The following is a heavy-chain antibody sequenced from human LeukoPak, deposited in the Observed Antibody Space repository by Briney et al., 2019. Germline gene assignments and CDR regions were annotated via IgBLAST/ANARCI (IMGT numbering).Heavy chain of an antibody. CDR3: AHIMDTAMVTLPDDAFDI. V-gene: IGHV6-1*01. CDR1: GGSVSSNSAA. J-gene: IGHJ3*02. Sequence: SQTLSLTCALSGGSVSSNSAAWNWLRQSPSRGLEWLGRTYYRSKWYNDYAVSVKSRITINPDTSKNQFSLKLSSVTAADTAVYYCAHIMDTAMVTLPDDAFDIWGQGTMVTVSS. CDR2: TYYRSKWYN. D-gene: IGHD5-18*01.